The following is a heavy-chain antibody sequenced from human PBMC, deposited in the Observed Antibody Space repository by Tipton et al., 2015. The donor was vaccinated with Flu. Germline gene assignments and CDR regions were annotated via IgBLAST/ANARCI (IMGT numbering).Heavy chain of an antibody. D-gene: IGHD3-10*01. CDR1: GFTFSSYG. CDR3: ARDYPLRYGELGYFDY. CDR2: IWYDGSNK. J-gene: IGHJ4*02. V-gene: IGHV3-33*08. Sequence: SLRLSCAASGFTFSSYGMHWVRQAPGKGLEWVAVIWYDGSNKYYADSVKGRFTISRDNSKNTLYLQMNSLRAEDTAVYYCARDYPLRYGELGYFDYWGQGTLVTVSS.